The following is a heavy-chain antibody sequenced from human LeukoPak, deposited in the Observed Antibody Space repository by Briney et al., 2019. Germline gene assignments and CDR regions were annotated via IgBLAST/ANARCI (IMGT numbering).Heavy chain of an antibody. V-gene: IGHV4-59*08. CDR1: GGSISSYY. D-gene: IGHD3-22*01. CDR2: IYYSGRT. CDR3: ANSTIASSGYFDY. Sequence: PSETLSLTCTVSGGSISSYYWSWIRRPPGKGLEWIGYIYYSGRTKYNPSLKSRVTISVDTSKNQFSLKLSSVTAADTAVYYCANSTIASSGYFDYWGQGTLVTVSS. J-gene: IGHJ4*02.